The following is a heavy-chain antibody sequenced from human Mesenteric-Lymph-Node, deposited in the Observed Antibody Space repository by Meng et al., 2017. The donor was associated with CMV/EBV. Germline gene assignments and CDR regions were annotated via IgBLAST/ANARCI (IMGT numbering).Heavy chain of an antibody. CDR3: AKDGRGWLGGTWYYFDF. Sequence: GESLKISCAASGFTFGSCGMHWVRQAPGKGLEWVAFIRYDGCNKYYAESVKGLFIISRDNSKNTLFLQMNSLRSEDTGVYYCAKDGRGWLGGTWYYFDFWGQGTLVTVSS. J-gene: IGHJ4*02. V-gene: IGHV3-30*02. D-gene: IGHD6-19*01. CDR1: GFTFGSCG. CDR2: IRYDGCNK.